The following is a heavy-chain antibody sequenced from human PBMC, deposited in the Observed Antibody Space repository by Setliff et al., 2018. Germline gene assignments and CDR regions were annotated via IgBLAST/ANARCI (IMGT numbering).Heavy chain of an antibody. Sequence: PSETLSLTCTVYGGSFTNCYWGWIRQSPGKGLEWIGEINHSGSTNYNPSLKSRLTISVDASTNQFSLKLYSVTAADTAVYYCRYWSGYYNNDYWGQGTLVTVSS. CDR1: GGSFTNCY. CDR3: RYWSGYYNNDY. D-gene: IGHD3-3*01. V-gene: IGHV4-34*01. CDR2: INHSGST. J-gene: IGHJ4*02.